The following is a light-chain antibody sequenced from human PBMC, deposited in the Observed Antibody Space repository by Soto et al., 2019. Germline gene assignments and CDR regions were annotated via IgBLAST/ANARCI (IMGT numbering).Light chain of an antibody. CDR3: AAWDDSLNGVV. V-gene: IGLV1-44*01. CDR1: SSNIGSNT. J-gene: IGLJ2*01. Sequence: QSVLTQPPSTSGTPGQRVTISCSGASSNIGSNTVNWYQHLPGTAPKLLIYYNNQRPSGVPDRFPGSRSGTSASLAITGLQSGDDAYYYCAAWDDSLNGVVFGGGTKVTVL. CDR2: YNN.